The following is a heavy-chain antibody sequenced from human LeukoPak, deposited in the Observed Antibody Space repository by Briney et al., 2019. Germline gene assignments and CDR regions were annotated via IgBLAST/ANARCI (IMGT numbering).Heavy chain of an antibody. V-gene: IGHV1-46*01. D-gene: IGHD6-13*01. CDR3: ARDRMGAAAGLIHYFDY. Sequence: ASVKVSCKASGYTFTGYYMHWVRQAPGQGLEWMGLINPTGGSTGYAQKFQGRVTMTRDVSTSTDYMELSSLRSEDTAIYYCARDRMGAAAGLIHYFDYWGQGTLVTVSS. CDR2: INPTGGST. J-gene: IGHJ4*02. CDR1: GYTFTGYY.